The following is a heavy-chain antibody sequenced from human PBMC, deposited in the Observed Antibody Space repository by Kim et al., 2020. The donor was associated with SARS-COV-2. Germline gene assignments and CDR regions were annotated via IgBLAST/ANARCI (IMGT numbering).Heavy chain of an antibody. Sequence: TYYADSVKGRFPISRDNSKNTLYLQMNSLRAEDTAVYYCASSTAPEYFQHWGQGTLVTVSS. V-gene: IGHV3-53*01. CDR2: T. J-gene: IGHJ1*01. D-gene: IGHD5-18*01. CDR3: ASSTAPEYFQH.